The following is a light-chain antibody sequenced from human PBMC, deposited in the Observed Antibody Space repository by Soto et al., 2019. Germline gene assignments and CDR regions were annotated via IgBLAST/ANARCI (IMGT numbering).Light chain of an antibody. CDR3: QQYGSSGT. CDR2: GAS. V-gene: IGKV3-20*01. CDR1: QSVSSSY. J-gene: IGKJ1*01. Sequence: EIVLTQSPATLSVSPGERATLSCRASQSVSSSYLAWYQQKPGQAPRLLIYGASNRATGIPDRFSGSGSGTDSTLTISRLEPEDFAVYYCQQYGSSGTFGQGTKVDI.